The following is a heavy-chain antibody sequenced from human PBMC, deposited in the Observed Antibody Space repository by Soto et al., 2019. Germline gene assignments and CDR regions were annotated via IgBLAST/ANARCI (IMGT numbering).Heavy chain of an antibody. V-gene: IGHV1-8*01. J-gene: IGHJ4*02. CDR3: ARGLPTDDSNGYYSRDLDY. Sequence: ASVKVSCKASGYTFTSYDINWVRQATGQGLEWMGWMNPNSGNTGYAQKFQGRVTMTRNTSISTAYMELSSLRSEDTAVYYCARGLPTDDSNGYYSRDLDYWGQGTLVTVSS. D-gene: IGHD3-22*01. CDR1: GYTFTSYD. CDR2: MNPNSGNT.